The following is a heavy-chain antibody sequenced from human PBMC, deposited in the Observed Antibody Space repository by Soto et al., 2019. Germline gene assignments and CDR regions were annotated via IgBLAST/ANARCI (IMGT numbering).Heavy chain of an antibody. CDR3: ARYRREAVAGYTLDN. CDR2: VYNSGST. J-gene: IGHJ4*02. V-gene: IGHV4-59*01. D-gene: IGHD6-13*01. CDR1: GGSISSNY. Sequence: PSETLSLTCTVSGGSISSNYWSWIRQPPGKGLEWIGYVYNSGSTNYNPSLKSRVTISEDTSKSQFSLKVNSMTAADTAVYYCARYRREAVAGYTLDNWGQGILVTVSS.